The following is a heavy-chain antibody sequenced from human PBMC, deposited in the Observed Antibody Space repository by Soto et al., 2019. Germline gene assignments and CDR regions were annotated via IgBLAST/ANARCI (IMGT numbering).Heavy chain of an antibody. Sequence: LSLTWTVSGGSINSYCWSWIRQPPGKGLEWIAYIFDSGNANYNPSLKSRVTISVDTSKNQFSLKLTSVTAADTAVYYCARHRRTTVAKFYFDNWGQGALVTVSS. CDR3: ARHRRTTVAKFYFDN. CDR2: IFDSGNA. V-gene: IGHV4-59*08. J-gene: IGHJ4*02. CDR1: GGSINSYC. D-gene: IGHD4-4*01.